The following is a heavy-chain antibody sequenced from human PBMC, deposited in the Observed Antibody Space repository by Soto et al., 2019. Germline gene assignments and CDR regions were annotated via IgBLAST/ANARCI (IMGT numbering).Heavy chain of an antibody. J-gene: IGHJ6*03. Sequence: ASVKVSCKASGYTFTSYGISWVRLAPGQGLEWMGWISAYNGNTNYAQKLQGRVTMTTDTSTSTAYMELRSLRSDDTAVYYCARGNRALQYSSSSGYGYYYMDVWGKGTTVTVSS. CDR1: GYTFTSYG. D-gene: IGHD6-6*01. CDR3: ARGNRALQYSSSSGYGYYYMDV. CDR2: ISAYNGNT. V-gene: IGHV1-18*01.